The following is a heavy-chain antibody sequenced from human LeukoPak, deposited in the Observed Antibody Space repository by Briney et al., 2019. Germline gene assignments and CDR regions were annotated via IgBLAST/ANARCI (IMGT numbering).Heavy chain of an antibody. CDR2: IWYDGSNK. J-gene: IGHJ4*02. CDR1: GFTFSSSG. Sequence: GSLRLSCAASGFTFSSSGMHWVRQAPGKGLEWVSVIWYDGSNKYYADSVKGRFTISRDNSKNTLYLQMNSLRAEDTAVYYCARASSSSWYGVYWGQGTLVTVSS. CDR3: ARASSSSWYGVY. V-gene: IGHV3-33*01. D-gene: IGHD6-13*01.